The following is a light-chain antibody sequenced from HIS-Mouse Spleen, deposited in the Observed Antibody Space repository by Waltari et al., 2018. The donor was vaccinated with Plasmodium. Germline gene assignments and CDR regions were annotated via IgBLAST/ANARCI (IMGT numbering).Light chain of an antibody. V-gene: IGLV1-44*01. Sequence: QSVLTQPPSASGPPGQRVTISCSGIISNLGTHTVTWYQQLPGTAPKLLIYSNNQRPSGVPDRFSGSKSGTSASLAISGLQSEDEADYYCAAWDDSLNGWVFGGGTKLTVL. CDR3: AAWDDSLNGWV. CDR2: SNN. CDR1: ISNLGTHT. J-gene: IGLJ3*02.